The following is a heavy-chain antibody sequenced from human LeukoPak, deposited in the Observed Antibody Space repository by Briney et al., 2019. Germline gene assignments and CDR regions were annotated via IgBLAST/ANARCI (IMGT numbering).Heavy chain of an antibody. V-gene: IGHV3-9*01. CDR1: GFTFDDYA. D-gene: IGHD2-2*01. CDR2: ISWNRGSI. J-gene: IGHJ4*02. Sequence: PGGSLRLSCAASGFTFDDYAVHGVRQAPGKGLEGVSGISWNRGSIGYADSVKGRFTISRDNAKMSLYLQMNSLRAEDTALYYCAKGYCSSISCHADYWGQGTLVTASS. CDR3: AKGYCSSISCHADY.